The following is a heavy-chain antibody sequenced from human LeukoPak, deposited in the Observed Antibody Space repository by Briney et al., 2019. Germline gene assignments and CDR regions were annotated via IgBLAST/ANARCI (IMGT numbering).Heavy chain of an antibody. D-gene: IGHD3-22*01. Sequence: ASVKLSCKASGYTFTSYGISWVRQAPGQGLEWMGWISAYNGNTNYAQKLQGRVTMTTDTSTSTAYMELRSLRSDDTAVYYCARDVFSYYYDSSGYPPFDYWGQGTLVTVSS. CDR3: ARDVFSYYYDSSGYPPFDY. V-gene: IGHV1-18*01. J-gene: IGHJ4*02. CDR1: GYTFTSYG. CDR2: ISAYNGNT.